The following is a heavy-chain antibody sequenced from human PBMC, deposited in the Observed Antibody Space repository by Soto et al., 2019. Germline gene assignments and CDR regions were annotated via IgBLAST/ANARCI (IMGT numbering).Heavy chain of an antibody. CDR1: GGSFSGYY. J-gene: IGHJ4*02. D-gene: IGHD3-3*01. CDR3: ARGKDITIFGVVIRGPCNY. CDR2: INHSGST. V-gene: IGHV4-34*01. Sequence: SETLSLTCAVYGGSFSGYYWSWIRQPPGKGLEWIGEINHSGSTNYNPSLKSRVTISVDTSKNQFSLKLSSVTAADTAVYYCARGKDITIFGVVIRGPCNYWGQGTLVTVS.